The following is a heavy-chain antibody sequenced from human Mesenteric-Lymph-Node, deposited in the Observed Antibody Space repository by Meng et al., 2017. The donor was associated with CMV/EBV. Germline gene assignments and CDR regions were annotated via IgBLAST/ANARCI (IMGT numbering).Heavy chain of an antibody. D-gene: IGHD4-11*01. Sequence: LRLSCTVSGGSISSGDYYWSWIRQPPGKGLEWIGYIYYSGSTYYNPSLKSRVTISVDTSKNQFSLKLSSVTAADTAVYYCAREDYQYYYHGMDVWGQGTTVTVSS. V-gene: IGHV4-30-4*08. CDR3: AREDYQYYYHGMDV. CDR2: IYYSGST. J-gene: IGHJ6*02. CDR1: GGSISSGDYY.